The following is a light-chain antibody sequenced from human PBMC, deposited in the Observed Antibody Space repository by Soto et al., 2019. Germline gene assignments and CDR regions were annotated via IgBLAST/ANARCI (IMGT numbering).Light chain of an antibody. CDR1: QSVSSSY. CDR2: GAS. Sequence: EIVLTQSPGTLSLSPGEGATLSCRASQSVSSSYLAWYQQKPGQAPRLLIYGASSRATGIPDRFSGSGFGTDYTLTISRLEPEDFAVYYCQQYGSSPITFSQGTRLEIK. V-gene: IGKV3-20*01. CDR3: QQYGSSPIT. J-gene: IGKJ5*01.